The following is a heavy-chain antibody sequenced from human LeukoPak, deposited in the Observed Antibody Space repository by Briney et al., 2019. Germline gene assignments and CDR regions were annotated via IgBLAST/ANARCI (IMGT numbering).Heavy chain of an antibody. CDR3: ARVSVLVAGRISGFDP. CDR2: INPNSGGT. CDR1: GYTFTGYY. Sequence: ASVKVSCKASGYTFTGYYMHWVRQAPGQGLEWMGWINPNSGGTNYAQKFQGRVTMTRDTSISTACMELSRLRSDDTAVYYCARVSVLVAGRISGFDPWGQEPWSPSPQ. D-gene: IGHD6-19*01. V-gene: IGHV1-2*02. J-gene: IGHJ5*02.